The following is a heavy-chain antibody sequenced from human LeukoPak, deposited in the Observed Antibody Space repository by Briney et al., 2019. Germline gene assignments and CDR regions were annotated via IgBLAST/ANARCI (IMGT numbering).Heavy chain of an antibody. CDR2: INAGNGNT. D-gene: IGHD3-3*01. CDR3: ARARRRITIFGVVITPDAFDI. V-gene: IGHV1-3*01. CDR1: GYTFTTYG. J-gene: IGHJ3*02. Sequence: ASVKVSCKASGYTFTTYGMNWARQAPGQGLEWMGWINAGNGNTKYSQKFQGRVTITRDTSASTAYMELSSLRSEDTAVYYCARARRRITIFGVVITPDAFDIWGQGTMVTVSS.